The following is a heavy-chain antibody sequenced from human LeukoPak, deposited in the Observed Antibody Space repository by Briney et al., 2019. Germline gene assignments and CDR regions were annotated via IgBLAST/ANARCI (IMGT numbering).Heavy chain of an antibody. CDR3: AKDSSSDWLLDGAYYMDV. Sequence: GGSLRLSCAASAFTFRSYGMHWVRQAPGKGLEGVAFIRYHGSDKYYADSVKDRFTISRDNSKNTLYLQMNSLRAEDTAVYYCAKDSSSDWLLDGAYYMDVWGKGTTVTVSS. V-gene: IGHV3-30*02. CDR2: IRYHGSDK. CDR1: AFTFRSYG. D-gene: IGHD3-9*01. J-gene: IGHJ6*03.